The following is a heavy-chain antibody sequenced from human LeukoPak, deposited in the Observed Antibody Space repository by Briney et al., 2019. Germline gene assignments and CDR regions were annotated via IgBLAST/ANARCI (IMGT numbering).Heavy chain of an antibody. D-gene: IGHD2-21*01. CDR3: ARGRALID. Sequence: SETLSLTRAVYGGSFSGYYWNWIRQPPGKGLEWIGEINHSGSTNYNPSLKSRVTISLDTSKNQFSLKLSSVTAADTAVYYCARGRALIDWGQGTLVTVSS. V-gene: IGHV4-34*01. CDR2: INHSGST. CDR1: GGSFSGYY. J-gene: IGHJ4*02.